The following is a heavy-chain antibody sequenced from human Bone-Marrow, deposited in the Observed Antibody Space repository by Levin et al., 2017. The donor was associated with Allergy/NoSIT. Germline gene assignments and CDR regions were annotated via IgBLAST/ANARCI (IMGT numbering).Heavy chain of an antibody. V-gene: IGHV3-49*03. CDR1: GFTFGDYV. CDR3: TRGLPGIGVIGPDDYRGMDV. J-gene: IGHJ6*02. D-gene: IGHD6-19*01. CDR2: IRTKEYGGTT. Sequence: GGSLRLSCTASGFTFGDYVLSWFRQAPGKGLEWVGFIRTKEYGGTTKYAASVKGRFTISRDDSKSSADLQMSSLKIEVTSLYYCTRGLPGIGVIGPDDYRGMDVWGQGTTVIVS.